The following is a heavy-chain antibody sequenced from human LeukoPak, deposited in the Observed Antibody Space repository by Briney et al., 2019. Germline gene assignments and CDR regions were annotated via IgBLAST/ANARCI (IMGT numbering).Heavy chain of an antibody. CDR2: INPSGGST. D-gene: IGHD2-2*02. Sequence: ASVKVSCKASGYTFTSYYMHWVRQAPGQGLEWMGIINPSGGSTSYAQKFQGRVTMTRDTSTSTVYMELSSLRSEAPPVYYCAREFVYTPSSGSPFYIWLQGTMLTVSS. J-gene: IGHJ3*02. V-gene: IGHV1-46*01. CDR1: GYTFTSYY. CDR3: AREFVYTPSSGSPFYI.